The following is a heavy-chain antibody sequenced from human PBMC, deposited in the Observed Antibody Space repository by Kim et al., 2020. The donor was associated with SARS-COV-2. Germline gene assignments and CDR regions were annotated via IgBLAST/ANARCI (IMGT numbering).Heavy chain of an antibody. V-gene: IGHV4-34*01. Sequence: SETLSLTCAVYGGSFSGYYWSWIRQPPGKGLEWIGEINHSGSTNYNPSLKSLVTISVDTSKNQFSLKLSSVTAADTAVYYCAVSQLPHTLSYYYYYMDVWGKGTTVTVSS. CDR2: INHSGST. D-gene: IGHD2-2*01. CDR3: AVSQLPHTLSYYYYYMDV. J-gene: IGHJ6*03. CDR1: GGSFSGYY.